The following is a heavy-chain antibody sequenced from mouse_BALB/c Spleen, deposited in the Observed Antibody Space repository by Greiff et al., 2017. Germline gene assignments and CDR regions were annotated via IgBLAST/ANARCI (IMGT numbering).Heavy chain of an antibody. CDR2: IYPGDGDT. CDR1: GYAFSSYW. V-gene: IGHV1-80*01. J-gene: IGHJ2*01. D-gene: IGHD2-4*01. Sequence: VQRVESGAELVRPGSSVKISCKASGYAFSSYWMNWVKQRPGQGLEWIGQIYPGDGDTNYNGKFKGKATLTADKSSSTAYMQLSSLTSEDSAVYYCVIGDYMGYWGQGTTLTVSS. CDR3: VIGDYMGY.